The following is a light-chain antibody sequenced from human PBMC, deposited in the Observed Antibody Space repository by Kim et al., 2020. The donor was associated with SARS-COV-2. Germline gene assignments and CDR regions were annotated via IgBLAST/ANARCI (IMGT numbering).Light chain of an antibody. J-gene: IGKJ2*01. V-gene: IGKV3-15*01. CDR1: QSVSSK. Sequence: EIVMTQSPATLSVSPGERATLSCRASQSVSSKLAWYQQKPGQAPRLLIYDASTRATGIPARFSGSGSGTEFTLTISSLQSEDFVVYYCQQYNNWPYTFGQGTKLEIK. CDR3: QQYNNWPYT. CDR2: DAS.